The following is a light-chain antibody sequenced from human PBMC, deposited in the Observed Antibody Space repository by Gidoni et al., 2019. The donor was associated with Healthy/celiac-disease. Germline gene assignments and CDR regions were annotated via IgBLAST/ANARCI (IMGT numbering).Light chain of an antibody. J-gene: IGKJ3*01. Sequence: IVLTQSPGTLSLSPGERATLSCRASQSVSTSYLAWYQQKLGQAPRLLIYGASSRATGIPDRFSGSGSGTDFTLTISRLEPEDFAVYYCQQYGSSPFTFGPGTKVDIQ. CDR2: GAS. CDR1: QSVSTSY. V-gene: IGKV3-20*01. CDR3: QQYGSSPFT.